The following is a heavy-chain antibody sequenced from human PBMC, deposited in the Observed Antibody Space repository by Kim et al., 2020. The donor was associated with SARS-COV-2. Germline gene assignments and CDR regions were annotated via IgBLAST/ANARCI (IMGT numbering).Heavy chain of an antibody. CDR3: ARLEVVVPVFDAFDV. Sequence: SETLSLTCTVSGGSITTRCNYWGWIRQPPGKGLEWIGSIYYRGTSYSSPSLKSRVTISIDTSHSQFSLTLSAVTAADTAVYCCARLEVVVPVFDAFDVWGQGTTVTVS. CDR2: IYYRGTS. D-gene: IGHD2-15*01. CDR1: GGSITTRCNY. V-gene: IGHV4-39*01. J-gene: IGHJ3*01.